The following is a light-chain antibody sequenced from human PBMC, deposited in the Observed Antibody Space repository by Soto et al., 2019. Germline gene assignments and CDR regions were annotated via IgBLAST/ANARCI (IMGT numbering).Light chain of an antibody. Sequence: QSVLTQPPSVSGVPGQRVTISCTGSSSNIGAGYDVNWYQQLPGTAPKLLIYGNSNRPSGVPDRFSGSKSGTSASLAITGLQAEDEADYFCQSYDISLNWVFGTATKLTVL. V-gene: IGLV1-40*01. CDR3: QSYDISLNWV. CDR1: SSNIGAGYD. CDR2: GNS. J-gene: IGLJ1*01.